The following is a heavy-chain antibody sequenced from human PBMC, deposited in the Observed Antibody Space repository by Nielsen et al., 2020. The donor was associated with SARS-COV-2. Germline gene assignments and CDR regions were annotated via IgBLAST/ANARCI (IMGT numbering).Heavy chain of an antibody. V-gene: IGHV3-48*03. CDR1: GFTFSSYE. Sequence: GGSLRLSCAASGFTFSSYEMNWVRQAPGKGLEWVSYISSSGSTIYYADSVKGRFTISRDNAKNSLYLQMNSLRAEDTAVYYCARDLDFWSGYYTGIDYWGQGTLVTVSS. CDR2: ISSSGSTI. D-gene: IGHD3-3*01. CDR3: ARDLDFWSGYYTGIDY. J-gene: IGHJ4*02.